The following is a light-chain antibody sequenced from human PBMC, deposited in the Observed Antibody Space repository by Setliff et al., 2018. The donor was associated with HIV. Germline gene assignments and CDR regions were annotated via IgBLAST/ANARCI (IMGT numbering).Light chain of an antibody. V-gene: IGLV3-21*04. CDR1: NIGSKS. Sequence: SYELPQPPSVSVAPGKTASITCGGNNIGSKSVYWYQQKPGQAPVLVISYNSDRPSGTPERFSGSNSGNTATLTISRVEAGDEADYYCQVWDSSSDLHVVFGGGTK. CDR2: YNS. CDR3: QVWDSSSDLHVV. J-gene: IGLJ2*01.